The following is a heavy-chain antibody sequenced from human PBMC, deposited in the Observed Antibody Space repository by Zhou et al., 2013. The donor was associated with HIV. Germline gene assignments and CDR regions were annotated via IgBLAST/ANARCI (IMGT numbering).Heavy chain of an antibody. J-gene: IGHJ3*02. V-gene: IGHV1-2*04. Sequence: QVQLVQSGAEVKKPGASVKVSCKASGYTFSSYTMHWVRQAPGQGLEWMGWINPNSGGTNYAQKFQGWVTMTRDTSISTAYMELSRLRSDDTAVYYCAREATYYGYWDAFDIWGQGTMVTVSS. CDR1: GYTFSSYT. CDR2: INPNSGGT. D-gene: IGHD3-3*01. CDR3: AREATYYGYWDAFDI.